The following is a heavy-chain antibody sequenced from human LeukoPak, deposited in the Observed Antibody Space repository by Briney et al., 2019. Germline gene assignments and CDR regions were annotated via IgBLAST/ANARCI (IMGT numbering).Heavy chain of an antibody. CDR3: ARRRPYSGYDLGY. D-gene: IGHD5-12*01. CDR2: IYYSGST. V-gene: IGHV4-30-4*08. Sequence: SQTLSLTCTVSGGSISSGDYYWSWIRQPPGKGLEWIGYIYYSGSTYYNPSLKSRVTISVDTSKNQFSLKLSSVTAADTAVYYCARRRPYSGYDLGYWGQGTLVTVSS. J-gene: IGHJ4*02. CDR1: GGSISSGDYY.